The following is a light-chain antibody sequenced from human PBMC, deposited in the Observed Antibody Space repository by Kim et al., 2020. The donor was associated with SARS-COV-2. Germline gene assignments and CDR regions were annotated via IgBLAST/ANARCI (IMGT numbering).Light chain of an antibody. J-gene: IGLJ2*01. CDR3: QVWDTSTNHVV. CDR1: NIGSES. CDR2: YDR. V-gene: IGLV3-21*01. Sequence: PGKTARITCGGENIGSESVHWNQQKPGQAPVVVIYYDRDRPSGIPDRFSGSNSGNTATLTITRVEAGDEADYYCQVWDTSTNHVVFGGGTKLTVL.